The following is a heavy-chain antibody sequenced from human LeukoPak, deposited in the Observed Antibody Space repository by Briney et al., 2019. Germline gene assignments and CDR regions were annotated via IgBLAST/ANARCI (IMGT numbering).Heavy chain of an antibody. CDR3: ARDRGSSITMVRGVIRGYMDV. D-gene: IGHD3-10*01. J-gene: IGHJ6*03. V-gene: IGHV3-53*01. Sequence: GGSLRLSCAASGFTVSSNDMSWVRQAPGKGLEWVSVIYVGGSTYYADSVKGRFTISRDNSKNTLYLQMNSLRAEDTAVYYCARDRGSSITMVRGVIRGYMDVWGKGTTVTVSS. CDR2: IYVGGST. CDR1: GFTVSSND.